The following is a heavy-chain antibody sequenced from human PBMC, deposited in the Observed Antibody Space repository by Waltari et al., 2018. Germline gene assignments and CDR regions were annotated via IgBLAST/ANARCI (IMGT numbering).Heavy chain of an antibody. J-gene: IGHJ5*02. V-gene: IGHV4-38-2*01. Sequence: QVQLQESGPGLVKPSETLSLTCAVSGYSISSGYYSGWIRPPPGKGLEWIGSIYQSGSTYYNPSLKSRVTISVDTSKNQFSLKLSSVTAADTAVYYCARMRLYCSSTSCYDGFDPWGQGTLVTVSS. CDR3: ARMRLYCSSTSCYDGFDP. CDR1: GYSISSGYY. CDR2: IYQSGST. D-gene: IGHD2-2*01.